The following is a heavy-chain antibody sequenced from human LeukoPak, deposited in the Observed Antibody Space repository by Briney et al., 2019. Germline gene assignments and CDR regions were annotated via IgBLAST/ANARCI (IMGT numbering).Heavy chain of an antibody. J-gene: IGHJ4*02. CDR2: ISGSGGST. CDR1: GFTFSSYA. V-gene: IGHV3-23*01. CDR3: AKDQYSSGWALFDY. Sequence: GGSLRLSCAAPGFTFSSYAMSWVRQAPGKGLEWVSAISGSGGSTYYADSVKGRFTISRDNSKNTLYLQMNSLRAEDTAVYYCAKDQYSSGWALFDYWGQGTLVTVSS. D-gene: IGHD6-19*01.